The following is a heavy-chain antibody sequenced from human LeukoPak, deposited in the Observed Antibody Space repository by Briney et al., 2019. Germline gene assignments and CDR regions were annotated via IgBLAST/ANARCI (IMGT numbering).Heavy chain of an antibody. V-gene: IGHV3-53*04. D-gene: IGHD3-22*01. CDR1: GFTVSSNY. CDR3: ARESGLLGDY. Sequence: AGRSLRLSCAASGFTVSSNYMSWVRQAPGKGLEWVSVIYRGGSTYYADSVKGRFTISRHNSKNTLYLQMNSLRAEDTAMYYCARESGLLGDYWGQGTLVTVSS. J-gene: IGHJ4*02. CDR2: IYRGGST.